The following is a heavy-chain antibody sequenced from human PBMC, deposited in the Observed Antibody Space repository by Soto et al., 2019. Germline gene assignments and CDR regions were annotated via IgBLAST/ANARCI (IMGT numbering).Heavy chain of an antibody. CDR1: VFTFGSFG. V-gene: IGHV3-30*18. Sequence: QVKLVESGGGVVHPGTSLRLSCTASVFTFGSFGMHWVRQAPGKGLEWVAVISYSGKDKYYADSVDGRFTISRDNSKNTLYLDLDNLKVDDTAVFYCAKDGGLYRTYFDHWGQGAPVTVS. CDR2: ISYSGKDK. J-gene: IGHJ4*02. D-gene: IGHD3-16*01. CDR3: AKDGGLYRTYFDH.